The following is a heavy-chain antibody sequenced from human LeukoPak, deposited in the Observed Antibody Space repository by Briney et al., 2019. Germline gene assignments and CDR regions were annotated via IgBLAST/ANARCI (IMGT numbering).Heavy chain of an antibody. D-gene: IGHD1-26*01. V-gene: IGHV3-30-3*01. CDR1: GFTFSSYA. CDR2: ISYDGSNK. J-gene: IGHJ4*02. Sequence: GGSLRLSCSASGFTFSSYAMHWVRQAPGKGLEWVAVISYDGSNKYYADSVKGRFTISRDNSKNTLYLQMNSLRAEDTAVYYCARAEATTNPFDYWGQGTLVTVSS. CDR3: ARAEATTNPFDY.